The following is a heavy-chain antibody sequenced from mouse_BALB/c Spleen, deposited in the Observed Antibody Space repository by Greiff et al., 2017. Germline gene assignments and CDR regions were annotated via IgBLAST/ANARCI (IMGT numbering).Heavy chain of an antibody. CDR2: ISYSGST. CDR1: GYSITSDYA. CDR3: ARSGYDYDGWFAY. D-gene: IGHD2-4*01. Sequence: EVKLMESGPGLVKPSQSLSLTCTVTGYSITSDYAWNWIRQFPGNKLEWMGYISYSGSTSYNPSLKSRISITRDTSKNQFFLQLNSVTTEDTATYYCARSGYDYDGWFAYWGQGTLVTVSA. V-gene: IGHV3-2*02. J-gene: IGHJ3*01.